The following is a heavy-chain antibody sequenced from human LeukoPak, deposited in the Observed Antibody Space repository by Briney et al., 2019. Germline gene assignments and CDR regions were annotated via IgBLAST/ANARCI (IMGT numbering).Heavy chain of an antibody. J-gene: IGHJ4*02. CDR3: ARVEAVYYYGSASPYSPY. D-gene: IGHD3-10*01. CDR2: IRSKANSYAT. V-gene: IGHV3-73*01. CDR1: GFTFSGSA. Sequence: PGGSLRLSCAASGFTFSGSAMHWVRQASGKGLEWVGRIRSKANSYATAYAASVKGRFTIPRDDSKNTAYLQMNSLKTEDTAVYYCARVEAVYYYGSASPYSPYWGQGTLVTVSS.